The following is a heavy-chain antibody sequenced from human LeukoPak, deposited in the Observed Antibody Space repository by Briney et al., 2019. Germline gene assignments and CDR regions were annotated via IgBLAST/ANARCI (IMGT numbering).Heavy chain of an antibody. CDR2: ISPYNGNT. J-gene: IGHJ4*02. D-gene: IGHD2-2*02. CDR3: ARGETGYCSSTSCYKMDY. CDR1: GYTFNTYG. V-gene: IGHV1-18*01. Sequence: ASVKVSCKASGYTFNTYGITWVRQAPGQGLEWMGWISPYNGNTNYAQKFQGRVTLTTDTSTSTAYMELRSLRSDDTAVYYCARGETGYCSSTSCYKMDYWGQGTLVTVSS.